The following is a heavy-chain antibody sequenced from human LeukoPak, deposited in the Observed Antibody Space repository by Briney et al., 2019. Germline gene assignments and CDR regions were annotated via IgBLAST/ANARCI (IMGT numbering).Heavy chain of an antibody. J-gene: IGHJ4*02. V-gene: IGHV1-18*01. CDR3: ARASYCSGGSCYSDY. Sequence: GASVKVSCKASGYTFTSYSIRWVRQAPGQGLEWMGWISADNGNTIYAQKVKGRVTMTTDTSTSTAYMELRSLKSDDTAVYYCARASYCSGGSCYSDYWGQGTLVTVSS. D-gene: IGHD2-15*01. CDR2: ISADNGNT. CDR1: GYTFTSYS.